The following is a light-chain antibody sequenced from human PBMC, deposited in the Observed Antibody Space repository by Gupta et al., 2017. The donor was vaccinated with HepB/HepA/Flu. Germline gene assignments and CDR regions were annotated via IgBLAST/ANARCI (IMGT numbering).Light chain of an antibody. V-gene: IGLV1-44*01. Sequence: QSVLPQPPPASGSPGQRVTSACSGSRPNIGSNTVNWYQQLPGTTPKLLIYSNNQRRTGVPDRFSGTKSGTSATMAISGLQAEDEADYYCAAGDAIMNGVVFGGGTKLTVL. CDR2: SNN. J-gene: IGLJ2*01. CDR3: AAGDAIMNGVV. CDR1: RPNIGSNT.